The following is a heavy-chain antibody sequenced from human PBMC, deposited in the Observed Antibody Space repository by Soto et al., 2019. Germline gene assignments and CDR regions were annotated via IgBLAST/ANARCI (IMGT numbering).Heavy chain of an antibody. D-gene: IGHD1-26*01. J-gene: IGHJ6*02. CDR2: IIPIFGTA. Sequence: GASVKVSCKASGGTFSSYAISWVRQAPGQGLEWMGGIIPIFGTANYAQKFQGRVTITADESTSTAYMELSSLRSEDTAVYYCQFYSGSSSYYYYYGMDVWGQGTTVTVSS. CDR1: GGTFSSYA. CDR3: QFYSGSSSYYYYYGMDV. V-gene: IGHV1-69*13.